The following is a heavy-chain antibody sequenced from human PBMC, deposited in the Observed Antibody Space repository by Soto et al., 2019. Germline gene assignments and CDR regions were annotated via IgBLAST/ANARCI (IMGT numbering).Heavy chain of an antibody. CDR3: ATDPEQYSSELWSAFDI. D-gene: IGHD6-25*01. V-gene: IGHV3-30*03. CDR2: ISYDGSNK. Sequence: QVQLVESGGGVVQPGRSLRLSCAASGFTFSSYGMHWVRQAPGKGLEWVAVISYDGSNKYYADSVTGRFTISRDNSKHTLYLQMNSLRAEDTAVYYCATDPEQYSSELWSAFDIWGQGTMVTVSS. CDR1: GFTFSSYG. J-gene: IGHJ3*02.